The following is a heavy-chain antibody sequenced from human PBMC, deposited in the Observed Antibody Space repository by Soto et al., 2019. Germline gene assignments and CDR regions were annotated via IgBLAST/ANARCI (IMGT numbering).Heavy chain of an antibody. J-gene: IGHJ6*03. D-gene: IGHD2-15*01. V-gene: IGHV4-59*01. Sequence: SETLSLTCTVSGGSISDYYWSWIRQPPGKGLEWIGYIYYTGSTNYNPSLKSRVTISVDTSKNHFTLILSSVTAADTAVYYCARDRLVVAAEYYYYYYMDVWGKGTTVTVSS. CDR2: IYYTGST. CDR3: ARDRLVVAAEYYYYYYMDV. CDR1: GGSISDYY.